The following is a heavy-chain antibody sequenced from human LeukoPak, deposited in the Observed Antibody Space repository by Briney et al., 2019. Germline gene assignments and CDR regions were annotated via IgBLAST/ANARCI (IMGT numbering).Heavy chain of an antibody. Sequence: SETLSLTCTVSGGSISSSSYYWGWIRQPPGKGLEWIGSIYYSGSTYYNPSLKSRVTISVDTSKNQFSLKLSSVTAADTAVYYCARQLLPRGSIVGATRGAYVDYWGQGTLVTVSS. D-gene: IGHD1-26*01. CDR2: IYYSGST. CDR1: GGSISSSSYY. J-gene: IGHJ4*02. CDR3: ARQLLPRGSIVGATRGAYVDY. V-gene: IGHV4-39*01.